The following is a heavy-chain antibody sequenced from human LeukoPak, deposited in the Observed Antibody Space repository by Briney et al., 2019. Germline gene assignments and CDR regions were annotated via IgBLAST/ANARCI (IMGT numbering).Heavy chain of an antibody. Sequence: GASVKVSCKASGYTFTGYYMHWVRQAPGQGLEWMGWINPDSGGTNYAQKFQGRVTMTRDMSISTIYMELSRLRSDDTAVYYCARYDSTGPLPDYWGQGTLVTVSS. D-gene: IGHD3-22*01. V-gene: IGHV1-2*02. J-gene: IGHJ4*02. CDR2: INPDSGGT. CDR3: ARYDSTGPLPDY. CDR1: GYTFTGYY.